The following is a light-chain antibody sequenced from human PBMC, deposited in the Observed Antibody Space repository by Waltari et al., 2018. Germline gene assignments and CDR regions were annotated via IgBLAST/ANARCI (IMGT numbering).Light chain of an antibody. CDR3: AIWHSSDYVL. CDR2: SYSDSTN. Sequence: QPVLTQPTSLSASPGASARLSCTLSSGINVGSYSIFWYQVKPGSPPRYLPNSYSDSTNHQGSGVPGRFSESKDASANAGLLLISGLQSEDEADYYCAIWHSSDYVLFGGGTRLTVL. J-gene: IGLJ2*01. V-gene: IGLV5-39*01. CDR1: SGINVGSYS.